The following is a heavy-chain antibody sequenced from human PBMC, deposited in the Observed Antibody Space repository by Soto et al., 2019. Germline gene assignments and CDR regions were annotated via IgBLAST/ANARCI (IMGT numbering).Heavy chain of an antibody. CDR2: IIPIFNTP. Sequence: QVQLVQSGAELKKPGSSVKVSCKSSGGSFSNSAVTWVRQAPGQGLEWMGGIIPIFNTPNYAQKFQGRVAFTADDSTATAYMERTSLTSEDTAVYYCASRPRNGYNRWGQGTLVTVSS. J-gene: IGHJ4*02. D-gene: IGHD5-12*01. CDR3: ASRPRNGYNR. V-gene: IGHV1-69*01. CDR1: GGSFSNSA.